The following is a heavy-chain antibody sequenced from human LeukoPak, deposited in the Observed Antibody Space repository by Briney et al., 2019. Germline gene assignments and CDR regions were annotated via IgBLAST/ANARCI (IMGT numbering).Heavy chain of an antibody. CDR2: INPNSGDT. Sequence: ASVKVSYKASGYIFTGYYMHWVRQAPGQGLEWMGWINPNSGDTHYAQKFHGRATMTSDTSITTGYMELTRLTSDDTAVYYCARDPAAAGNYWGQGTLVSVSS. D-gene: IGHD6-13*01. J-gene: IGHJ4*02. V-gene: IGHV1-2*02. CDR3: ARDPAAAGNY. CDR1: GYIFTGYY.